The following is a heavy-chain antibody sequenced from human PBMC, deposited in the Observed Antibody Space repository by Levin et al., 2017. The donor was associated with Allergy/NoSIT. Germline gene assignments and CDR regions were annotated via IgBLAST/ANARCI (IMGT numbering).Heavy chain of an antibody. Sequence: GGSLRLSCAASEFTFSTYPMSRVRQAPGMGLEWVSSISGSGGGTYYVDSVKGRFTISRDNSKNTLYLQMNFLRAEDTAVYYCAKILIAAGLDYWGQGTLVTVSS. D-gene: IGHD6-13*01. CDR1: EFTFSTYP. J-gene: IGHJ4*02. CDR2: ISGSGGGT. CDR3: AKILIAAGLDY. V-gene: IGHV3-23*01.